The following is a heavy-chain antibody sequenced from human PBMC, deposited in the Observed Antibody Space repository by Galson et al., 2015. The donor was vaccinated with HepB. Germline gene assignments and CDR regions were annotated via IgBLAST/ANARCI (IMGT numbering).Heavy chain of an antibody. V-gene: IGHV3-48*01. J-gene: IGHJ6*02. Sequence: SLRLSCAASGFTFSRYSMNWVRQAPGKGLEWISYISSSSHTIYYADSVKGRFNISRDNSKNTLYLQMNSPRAEDTAVYYCARDQEPFLEWLLGMDVWGQGTTVTVSS. D-gene: IGHD3-3*02. CDR3: ARDQEPFLEWLLGMDV. CDR2: ISSSSHTI. CDR1: GFTFSRYS.